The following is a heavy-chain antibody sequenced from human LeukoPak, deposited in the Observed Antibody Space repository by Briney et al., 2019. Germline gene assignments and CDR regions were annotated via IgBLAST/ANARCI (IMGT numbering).Heavy chain of an antibody. CDR1: GFTFSSYG. V-gene: IGHV3-23*01. CDR2: ISGSGGST. Sequence: GGTLRLSCAASGFTFSSYGMSWARQAPGKGLEWVSAISGSGGSTYYADSVKGRFTISRDNSKNTLYLQMNSLRAEDTAVYYCARVGVSVVAFDIWGQGTMVTVSS. CDR3: ARVGVSVVAFDI. J-gene: IGHJ3*02.